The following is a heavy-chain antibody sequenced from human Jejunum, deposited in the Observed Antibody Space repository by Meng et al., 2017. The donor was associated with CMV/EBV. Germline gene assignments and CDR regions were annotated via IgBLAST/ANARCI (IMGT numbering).Heavy chain of an antibody. J-gene: IGHJ4*02. CDR3: TTEYD. V-gene: IGHV3-15*01. Sequence: SLRLSCAASGFIFIHAWMGWVRQAPGRGLEWVGRIRSNADGGTADYVAPVTGRFTVSRDDSKNTLYLQMNSLKTEDTAVYYCTTEYDWGQGTLVTVSS. CDR1: GFIFIHAW. CDR2: IRSNADGGTA.